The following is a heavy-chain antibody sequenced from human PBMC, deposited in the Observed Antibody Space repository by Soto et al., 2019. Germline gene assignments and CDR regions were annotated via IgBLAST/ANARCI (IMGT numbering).Heavy chain of an antibody. CDR2: IKHGGST. V-gene: IGHV4-34*02. CDR1: DGSFSDYY. J-gene: IGHJ4*02. Sequence: QVQIQQWGAGLLKPSETLSLTCAVYDGSFSDYYWNWIRQAPGKGLEWIGEIKHGGSTNYNPSLKTRFTMSLDTSKNQVSLKVTSVTAADTAMYYCARGRGEVDYWGQGTLVTVSS. CDR3: ARGRGEVDY. D-gene: IGHD3-16*01.